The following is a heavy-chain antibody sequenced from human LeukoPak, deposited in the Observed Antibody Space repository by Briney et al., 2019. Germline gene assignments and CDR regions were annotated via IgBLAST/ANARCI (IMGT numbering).Heavy chain of an antibody. CDR1: GFTFSNAW. CDR2: IKSKTDGGTT. V-gene: IGHV3-15*01. J-gene: IGHJ6*04. D-gene: IGHD6-19*01. Sequence: GGSLRLSCAASGFTFSNAWMSWVRQAPGKWLEWVGRIKSKTDGGTTDYAAPVKGRFTISRDDSKNTPYLQMNSLKTEDTAVYYCTSTRRQWLVHYYYYYGMDVWGKGTTVTVSS. CDR3: TSTRRQWLVHYYYYYGMDV.